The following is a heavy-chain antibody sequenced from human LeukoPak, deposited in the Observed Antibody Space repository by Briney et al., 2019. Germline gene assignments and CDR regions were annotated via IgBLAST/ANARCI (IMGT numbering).Heavy chain of an antibody. Sequence: GGSLRLSCAASGFPFSTYSMNWVRQAPGRGLEWVSCISSSSTYINYTDSAKGRFAISRDHAKNSLYLQMDSLTAEDTAVYYCATLGPTGGDFTYNWFDPWGLGTLVTVSS. CDR3: ATLGPTGGDFTYNWFDP. CDR2: ISSSSTYI. CDR1: GFPFSTYS. V-gene: IGHV3-21*06. J-gene: IGHJ5*02. D-gene: IGHD2-21*02.